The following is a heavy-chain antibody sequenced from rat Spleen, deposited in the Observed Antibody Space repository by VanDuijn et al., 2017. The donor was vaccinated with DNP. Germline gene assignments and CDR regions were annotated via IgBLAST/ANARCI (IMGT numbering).Heavy chain of an antibody. V-gene: IGHV5-7*01. D-gene: IGHD1-10*01. CDR3: ATRYNNFFDY. CDR2: ISYDGSST. Sequence: EVQLVESGGGLVQPGRSMKLSCAASGLTFSNYDMAWVRQAPKKGLEWVATISYDGSSTYYRDSVRGRFTISRDYARSTLYLQMDSLRSEDTATYYCATRYNNFFDYWGQGVMVTVSS. J-gene: IGHJ2*01. CDR1: GLTFSNYD.